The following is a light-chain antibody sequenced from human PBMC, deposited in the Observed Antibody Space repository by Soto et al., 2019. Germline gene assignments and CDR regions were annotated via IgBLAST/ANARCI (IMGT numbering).Light chain of an antibody. J-gene: IGKJ4*01. Sequence: EIVLTQSPATRSLSPGEIATLSCRASQSVRSYLAWYQQKPGQAPRLLIYDASNRATDIPARFSGSGSGTDFTLTISSLDPEDFAVYYCHQRSKWPLTFGGGTKVDIK. V-gene: IGKV3-11*01. CDR1: QSVRSY. CDR2: DAS. CDR3: HQRSKWPLT.